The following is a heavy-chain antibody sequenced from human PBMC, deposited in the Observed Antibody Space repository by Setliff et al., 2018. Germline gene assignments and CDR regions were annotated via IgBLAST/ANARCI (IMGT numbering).Heavy chain of an antibody. CDR3: ARALGATITHFDY. J-gene: IGHJ4*02. V-gene: IGHV1-2*04. D-gene: IGHD1-26*01. CDR2: INPNSGGT. CDR1: GYTFTGYY. Sequence: GASVKVSCKASGYTFTGYYMHWVRQAPGQGLEWMGWINPNSGGTNYAQKFQGWVTMTRDTSISTAYMELSRLRSDYTAVYYCARALGATITHFDYLGQGTLVTVSS.